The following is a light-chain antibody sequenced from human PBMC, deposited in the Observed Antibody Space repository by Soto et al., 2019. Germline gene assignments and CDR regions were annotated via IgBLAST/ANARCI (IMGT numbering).Light chain of an antibody. CDR1: SSDVGDYNY. CDR2: DVS. Sequence: QSALTQPRSVSGSPGQSVTISCTGTSSDVGDYNYVSWCQQHPGKAPKLMIYDVSQRPSGVPDRFSGSKSGNTASLTISGLQAEDEADYYCCSCAGSYYVFGTGTKLTVL. J-gene: IGLJ1*01. CDR3: CSCAGSYYV. V-gene: IGLV2-11*01.